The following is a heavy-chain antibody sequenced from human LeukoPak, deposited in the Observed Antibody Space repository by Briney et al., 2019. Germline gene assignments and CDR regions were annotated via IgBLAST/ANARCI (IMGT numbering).Heavy chain of an antibody. CDR2: ISGSGTDI. Sequence: GGSLRLSCAASGFTFSDHYSTWIRQAPGKGLEWVSYISGSGTDIYHGDSVKGRFTISRDNAKNSLFLQMHSLTAEDTAVYYCARGHYGLDYWGQGTLVTVSS. D-gene: IGHD3-16*01. V-gene: IGHV3-11*01. CDR3: ARGHYGLDY. J-gene: IGHJ4*02. CDR1: GFTFSDHY.